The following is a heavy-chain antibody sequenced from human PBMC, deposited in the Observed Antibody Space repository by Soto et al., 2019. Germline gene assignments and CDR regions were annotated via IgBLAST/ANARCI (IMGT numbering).Heavy chain of an antibody. Sequence: SLTLSVPCTVSCGSGGSGNDYWSCIRQPPGKGLEWIGYIFHTGTTNYNPSLKSRVAISLDTSMNQFSLKLSSVTAADTAVYYCTRAPVSGRSCFDFWGQGIPVTVSS. J-gene: IGHJ4*02. D-gene: IGHD1-26*01. CDR2: IFHTGTT. CDR1: CGSGGSGNDY. V-gene: IGHV4-61*01. CDR3: TRAPVSGRSCFDF.